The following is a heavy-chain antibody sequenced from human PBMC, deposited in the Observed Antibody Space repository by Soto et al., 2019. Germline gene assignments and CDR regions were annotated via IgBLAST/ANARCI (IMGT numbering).Heavy chain of an antibody. CDR1: GFTFSSYS. CDR3: ARERWRDCSSTSCQYYYGMDV. V-gene: IGHV3-21*01. D-gene: IGHD2-2*01. Sequence: EVQLLESGGGLVKPGGSLRLSCAASGFTFSSYSMNWVRQAPGKGLEWVSSISSSSSYIYYADSVKGRFTISRDNAKNSLYLQMNSLRAEDTAVYYCARERWRDCSSTSCQYYYGMDVWGQGTTVTVSS. CDR2: ISSSSSYI. J-gene: IGHJ6*02.